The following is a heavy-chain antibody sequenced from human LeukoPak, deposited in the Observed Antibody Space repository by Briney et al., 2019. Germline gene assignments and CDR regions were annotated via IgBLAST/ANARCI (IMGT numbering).Heavy chain of an antibody. J-gene: IGHJ4*02. D-gene: IGHD3-3*01. CDR3: ARQTNTIFGVAPLDY. CDR2: IYYSGST. V-gene: IGHV4-59*01. Sequence: SETLSLTCSVSGGSISSYYWSCIRQPPGKGLEWIGYIYYSGSTNYHPSLKRRVTISVDTSKNQLSLKLSSVTAADTAVYYCARQTNTIFGVAPLDYWGQGTLVTVSS. CDR1: GGSISSYY.